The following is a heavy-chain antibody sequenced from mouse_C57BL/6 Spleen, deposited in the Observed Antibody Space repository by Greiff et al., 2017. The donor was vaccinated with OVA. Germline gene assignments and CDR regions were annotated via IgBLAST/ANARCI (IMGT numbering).Heavy chain of an antibody. CDR1: GYTFTSYW. CDR2: IHPNSGST. V-gene: IGHV1-64*01. D-gene: IGHD1-2*01. CDR3: ARDGDYDGFWFAY. J-gene: IGHJ3*01. Sequence: VQLQQPGAELVKPGASVKLSCKASGYTFTSYWMHWVKQRPGQGLEWIGMIHPNSGSTNYNEKFKSKATLTVDKSSSTAYMQLSSLTSEDAAVYYCARDGDYDGFWFAYWGQGTLVTVSA.